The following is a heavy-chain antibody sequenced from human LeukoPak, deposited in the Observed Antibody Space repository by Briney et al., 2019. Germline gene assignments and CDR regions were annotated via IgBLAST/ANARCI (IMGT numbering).Heavy chain of an antibody. D-gene: IGHD6-6*01. CDR3: AKDIRPTPVRSYGMDV. CDR1: GFTFDDYA. V-gene: IGHV3-9*01. J-gene: IGHJ6*02. CDR2: ISWYSGSI. Sequence: GGSLRLSCAASGFTFDDYAMHWVRQASGKGLEWVSGISWYSGSIGYADSVKGRFTISRDNAKNSLYLQMSSLRAEDTALYYCAKDIRPTPVRSYGMDVWGQGTTVTVSS.